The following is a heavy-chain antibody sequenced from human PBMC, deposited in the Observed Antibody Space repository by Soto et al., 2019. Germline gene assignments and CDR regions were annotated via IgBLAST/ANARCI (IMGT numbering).Heavy chain of an antibody. CDR2: TSYDGSDK. J-gene: IGHJ1*01. CDR3: ARWGTTGGLDV. V-gene: IGHV3-30*19. Sequence: QVQLVESGGGVVQPGTSLRVSCVGSGFTFRSYVIHWVRQAPGKGLEWVALTSYDGSDKYYGDSVRGRFTISRDTSRNTVDLQMDSPRLEDTALYYCARWGTTGGLDVWGQGTLVSVSS. D-gene: IGHD3-16*01. CDR1: GFTFRSYV.